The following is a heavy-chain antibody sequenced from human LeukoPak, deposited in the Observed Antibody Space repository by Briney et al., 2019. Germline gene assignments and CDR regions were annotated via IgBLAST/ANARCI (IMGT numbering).Heavy chain of an antibody. CDR2: ISYDGSNK. CDR3: AREYQLLEDAFDI. CDR1: GFTFSSYA. Sequence: GGSLRLSCAASGFTFSSYAMRWVRQAPGKGLEWVAVISYDGSNKYYADSVKGRFTISRDNSKNTLYLQMNSLRAEDTAVYYCAREYQLLEDAFDIWGQGTMVTVSS. V-gene: IGHV3-30-3*01. D-gene: IGHD2-2*01. J-gene: IGHJ3*02.